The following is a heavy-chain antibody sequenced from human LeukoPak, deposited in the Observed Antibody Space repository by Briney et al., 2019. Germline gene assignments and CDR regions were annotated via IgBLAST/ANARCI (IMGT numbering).Heavy chain of an antibody. D-gene: IGHD5-12*01. J-gene: IGHJ6*03. Sequence: SVKVSCKASGGTFSSYAISWVRQAPGQGLEWMGGIIPIFGTANYAQKFQGRVTITADKPTSTVYMEVSSLRSEDTAVYFCARRGYDRSHYSTYYMDVWGNGTAVTVSS. CDR1: GGTFSSYA. CDR2: IIPIFGTA. V-gene: IGHV1-69*06. CDR3: ARRGYDRSHYSTYYMDV.